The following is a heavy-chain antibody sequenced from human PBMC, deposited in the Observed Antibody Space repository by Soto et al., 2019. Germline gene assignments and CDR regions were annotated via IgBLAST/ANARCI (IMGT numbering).Heavy chain of an antibody. D-gene: IGHD2-15*01. J-gene: IGHJ6*02. CDR1: GGTFSSYA. CDR2: IIPIFGTA. CDR3: PRDGWIRCSGGSCHYYYYYGMDV. Sequence: SVKVSCKASGGTFSSYAISWVRQAPGQGLEWMGGIIPIFGTANYAQKFQGRVTITADKSTSTAYMELSSLRSEDTAVYYCPRDGWIRCSGGSCHYYYYYGMDVWGQGTTVTVSS. V-gene: IGHV1-69*06.